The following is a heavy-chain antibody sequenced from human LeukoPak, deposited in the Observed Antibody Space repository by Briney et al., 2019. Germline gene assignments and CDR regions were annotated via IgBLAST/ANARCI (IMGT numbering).Heavy chain of an antibody. D-gene: IGHD2-2*01. CDR3: ARDFGSTSCGY. CDR1: GFTSSSYS. Sequence: GGSLRLSCAASGFTSSSYSMNWVRQAPGKGLEWVSSISSSSSYIYYADSVKGRFTISRDNAKNSLYLQMNSLRAEDTAVYYCARDFGSTSCGYWGQGTLVTVSS. CDR2: ISSSSSYI. V-gene: IGHV3-21*01. J-gene: IGHJ4*02.